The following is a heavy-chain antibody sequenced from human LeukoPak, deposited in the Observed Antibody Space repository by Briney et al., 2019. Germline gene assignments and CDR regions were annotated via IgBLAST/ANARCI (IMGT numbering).Heavy chain of an antibody. J-gene: IGHJ5*02. CDR1: GGTFSSYA. D-gene: IGHD4-23*01. Sequence: SVKVSCKASGGTFSSYAISWVRQAPGQGLEWMGRIIPILGIANYAQKFQGRVTITADKSTSTAYMELSSLRSEDTAVYYCARCDEGDYGGNDWFDPWGQGTLVTVSS. CDR3: ARCDEGDYGGNDWFDP. V-gene: IGHV1-69*04. CDR2: IIPILGIA.